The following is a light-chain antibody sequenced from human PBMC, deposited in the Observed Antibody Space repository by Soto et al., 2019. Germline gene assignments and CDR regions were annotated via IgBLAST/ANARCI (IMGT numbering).Light chain of an antibody. CDR2: GAS. V-gene: IGKV3-20*01. CDR3: QQFSTSPPMYT. J-gene: IGKJ2*01. Sequence: EIVLTQSPGTLSLSPGERATLSCRASQTVSSTYVAWYQQKPGQAPRLLIYGASTRATGIPERFSGSGSGTDFSLTISRLEPEDFAVYYCQQFSTSPPMYTFGQVTNLEIK. CDR1: QTVSSTY.